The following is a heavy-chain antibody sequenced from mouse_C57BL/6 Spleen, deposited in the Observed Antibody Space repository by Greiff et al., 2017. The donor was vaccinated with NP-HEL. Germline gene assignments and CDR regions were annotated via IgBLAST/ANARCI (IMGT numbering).Heavy chain of an antibody. CDR1: GYTFTSYW. J-gene: IGHJ1*03. Sequence: VQLQQPGAELVKPGASVKLSCKASGYTFTSYWMHWVKQRPGQGLEWIGMIHPNSGSTNYNEKFKSKATLTVDKSSSTAYMQLSSLTSEDSAVYYCARDYYSNWGWYFDVWGTGTTVTVSS. D-gene: IGHD2-5*01. V-gene: IGHV1-64*01. CDR2: IHPNSGST. CDR3: ARDYYSNWGWYFDV.